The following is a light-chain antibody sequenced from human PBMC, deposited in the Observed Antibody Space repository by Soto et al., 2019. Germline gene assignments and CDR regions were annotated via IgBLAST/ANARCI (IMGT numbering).Light chain of an antibody. Sequence: VLPPSPGTFSLPPAARSSLSLIATQRVSNNYLAWYQQQPGQAPWLLIYGASNRATGIPARFSGSGSGTEFTLTISSLQSEDFAVYYCQQHNNWPPVTFGQGTKVDIK. CDR3: QQHNNWPPVT. CDR2: GAS. J-gene: IGKJ1*01. CDR1: QRVSNN. V-gene: IGKV3D-15*01.